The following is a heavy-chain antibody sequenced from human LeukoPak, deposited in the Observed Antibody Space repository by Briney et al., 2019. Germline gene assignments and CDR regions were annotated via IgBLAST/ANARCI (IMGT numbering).Heavy chain of an antibody. Sequence: ASVKVSCKASGYTFTGYYMHWVRQAPGQGLELMGWINPNSDGTNYAQNFQGRVTMTRDTSISTAYMELSRLRSDDTAVYYCARSLAEYSSGWYGGDFDYWGQGTLVTVSS. J-gene: IGHJ4*02. CDR3: ARSLAEYSSGWYGGDFDY. D-gene: IGHD6-19*01. V-gene: IGHV1-2*02. CDR2: INPNSDGT. CDR1: GYTFTGYY.